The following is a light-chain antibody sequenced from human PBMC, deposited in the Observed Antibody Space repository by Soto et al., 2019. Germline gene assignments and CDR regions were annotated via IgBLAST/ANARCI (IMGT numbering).Light chain of an antibody. CDR2: DAS. CDR3: QEYNSWRGEWT. Sequence: DIQMTQSPSTLSASVGDRVTITCRASQSITIWLAWYQQKAGKAPKLLIYDASTLESGGPSRFSGSGSRTEFTLTISILQPDDFATYYCQEYNSWRGEWTFGQGTKVEIK. CDR1: QSITIW. J-gene: IGKJ1*01. V-gene: IGKV1-5*01.